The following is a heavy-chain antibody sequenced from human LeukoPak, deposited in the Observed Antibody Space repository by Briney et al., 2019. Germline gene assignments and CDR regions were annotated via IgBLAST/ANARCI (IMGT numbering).Heavy chain of an antibody. Sequence: PSQTLSLTCAVYGGSFSGYYWRWIRQPPGKGLEWKGEINQSGSTNYNPSLKSQVTISVDTSKNQFSLKLSSVTAADTAVYYCARGRRYYDSSGYWYWGEGTLLSVSS. CDR1: GGSFSGYY. J-gene: IGHJ4*02. CDR2: INQSGST. CDR3: ARGRRYYDSSGYWY. V-gene: IGHV4-34*01. D-gene: IGHD3-22*01.